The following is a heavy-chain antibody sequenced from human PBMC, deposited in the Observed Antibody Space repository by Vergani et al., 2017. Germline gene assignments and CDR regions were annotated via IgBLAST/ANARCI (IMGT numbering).Heavy chain of an antibody. CDR3: ARGTYSYGFYYYGMDV. J-gene: IGHJ6*02. Sequence: QVQLQESGPGLVKPSETLSLTCTVSGGSLSSYYWSWIRQPPGKGLEWIGYIYYSGSTNYNPSLKSRVTISVDTSKNQFSLKLSSVTAADTAVYYCARGTYSYGFYYYGMDVWGQGTTVTVSS. D-gene: IGHD5-18*01. V-gene: IGHV4-59*01. CDR1: GGSLSSYY. CDR2: IYYSGST.